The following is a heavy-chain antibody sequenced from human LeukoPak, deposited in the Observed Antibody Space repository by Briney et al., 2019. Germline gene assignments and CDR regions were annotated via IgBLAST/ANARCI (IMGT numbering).Heavy chain of an antibody. V-gene: IGHV3-74*01. CDR1: GFTFSTYW. CDR3: AKDVRRSVFMITFGGVIVD. Sequence: GGSLRLSCAASGFTFSTYWMTWIRQAPGKGLVWVSRINSDGSITSYADSVKGRFTISRDNSKNTLYLQMNSLRAEDTAVYYCAKDVRRSVFMITFGGVIVDWGQGTLVTVSS. D-gene: IGHD3-16*02. J-gene: IGHJ4*02. CDR2: INSDGSIT.